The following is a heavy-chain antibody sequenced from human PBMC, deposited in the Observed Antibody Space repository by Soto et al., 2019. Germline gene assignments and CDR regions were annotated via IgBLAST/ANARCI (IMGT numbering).Heavy chain of an antibody. CDR1: GFTFSSYL. CDR3: AKASGGGQGWYYFVS. CDR2: ITDGGART. D-gene: IGHD3-10*01. J-gene: IGHJ4*02. Sequence: EVQLVESGGTLVQPGGSLRLSCTASGFTFSSYLINWVRQAPGKGLEWVSAITDGGARTHYADSVKGRFTISRDNSKNPLYLQKNSLRVEDTAVYYGAKASGGGQGWYYFVSWGQGTQVTVSS. V-gene: IGHV3-23*04.